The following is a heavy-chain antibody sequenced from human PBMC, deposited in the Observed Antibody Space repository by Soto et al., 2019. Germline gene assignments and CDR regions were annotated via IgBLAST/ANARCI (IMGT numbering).Heavy chain of an antibody. CDR2: ITGSTGTT. CDR3: AKDTSSSPYYMDV. D-gene: IGHD2-2*01. Sequence: EVQVLESGGGSVQPGGSLRLSCAASGFTFSNFAMSWSRNAPGKGLEWVSEITGSTGTTYYADSVKGRFIISRDNSKNTVHLQMNSLRAEDTAVYYCAKDTSSSPYYMDVWGKGTTVTVSS. V-gene: IGHV3-23*01. J-gene: IGHJ6*03. CDR1: GFTFSNFA.